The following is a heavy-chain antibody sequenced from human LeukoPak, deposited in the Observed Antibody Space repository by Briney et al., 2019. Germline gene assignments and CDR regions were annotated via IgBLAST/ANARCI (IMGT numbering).Heavy chain of an antibody. CDR1: GGSISSSTYY. Sequence: SETLSLTCTVSGGSISSSTYYWGWIRQPPGKGLEWIGSIYYSGSTYYNPSLKSRVTISVDTSKNQFSLKLSSVTAADTAVYYCAKSRSTLVLLWFGELWLWGQGTLVTVSS. CDR2: IYYSGST. D-gene: IGHD3-10*01. J-gene: IGHJ4*02. CDR3: AKSRSTLVLLWFGELWL. V-gene: IGHV4-39*01.